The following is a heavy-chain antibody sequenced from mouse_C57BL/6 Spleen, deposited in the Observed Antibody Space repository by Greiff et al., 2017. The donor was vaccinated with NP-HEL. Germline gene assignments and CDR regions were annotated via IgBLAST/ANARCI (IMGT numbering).Heavy chain of an antibody. D-gene: IGHD1-1*01. J-gene: IGHJ2*01. CDR2: IDPEDGET. V-gene: IGHV14-2*01. CDR1: GFNIKDYY. Sequence: VQLQQSGAELVKPGASVKLSCTASGFNIKDYYMHWVKQRTEQGLEWIGRIDPEDGETKYAPKFKGKATITADTSSNTAYLQLSSLTSEDSAVYYCARDGSSYVGYFDYWGQGATLTVSS. CDR3: ARDGSSYVGYFDY.